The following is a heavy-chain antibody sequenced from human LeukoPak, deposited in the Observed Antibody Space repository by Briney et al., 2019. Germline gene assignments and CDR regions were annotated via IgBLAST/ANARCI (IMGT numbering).Heavy chain of an antibody. CDR1: GFTFSSYG. Sequence: GRSLRLSCAASGFTFSSYGMHWVRQAPGKGLEWVAFIRYDGTNKYYADSVKGRFTISRDISKNTLYLQMNSLKTEDTAVYYCTADFRAGVCSGDCFNYWGQGTLVTVSS. V-gene: IGHV3-30*02. CDR3: TADFRAGVCSGDCFNY. CDR2: IRYDGTNK. D-gene: IGHD2-21*02. J-gene: IGHJ4*02.